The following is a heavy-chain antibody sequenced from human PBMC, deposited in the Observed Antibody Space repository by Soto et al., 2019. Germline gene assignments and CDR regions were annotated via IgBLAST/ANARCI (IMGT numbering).Heavy chain of an antibody. J-gene: IGHJ4*02. D-gene: IGHD4-4*01. CDR3: ARMTTTHSFAF. Sequence: SGPTLVNPTQTLTLTCTFSGFSLSTVGMHVSWIRQPPGKALEWLARIDWDDDKWYSPSLKTRLTISKDTSKNRVVLTMTNMDPVDTATYYCARMTTTHSFAFWGQGTLVTVSS. V-gene: IGHV2-70*04. CDR1: GFSLSTVGMH. CDR2: IDWDDDK.